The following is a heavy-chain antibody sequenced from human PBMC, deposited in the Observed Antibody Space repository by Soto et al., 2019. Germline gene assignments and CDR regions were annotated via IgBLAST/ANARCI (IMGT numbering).Heavy chain of an antibody. J-gene: IGHJ6*02. CDR3: ARQRPTDGRWEFANYYGMDV. CDR2: IIHSEST. Sequence: SETLSLTCAVYGGSFSAYYWSWVRQPPGKGLEWIGEIIHSESTKYNPSLRSRVTISVDTSKNQFSLKLSSVTAADTAVYYCARQRPTDGRWEFANYYGMDVWGQGAPVTVS. D-gene: IGHD1-26*01. CDR1: GGSFSAYY. V-gene: IGHV4-34*12.